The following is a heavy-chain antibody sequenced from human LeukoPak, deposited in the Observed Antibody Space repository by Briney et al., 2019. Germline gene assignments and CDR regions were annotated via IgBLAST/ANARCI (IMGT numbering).Heavy chain of an antibody. D-gene: IGHD3-10*01. CDR3: ARDSYDGFGELLLDY. V-gene: IGHV3-66*01. CDR1: GFTVSSNY. J-gene: IGHJ4*02. CDR2: IYSGGST. Sequence: GGSLRLSCAASGFTVSSNYMSWVRQAPGKGLELVSVIYSGGSTYYADSVKGRFTISRDNSKDTLYLQMNSLRAEDTAVYYCARDSYDGFGELLLDYWGQGTLVTVSS.